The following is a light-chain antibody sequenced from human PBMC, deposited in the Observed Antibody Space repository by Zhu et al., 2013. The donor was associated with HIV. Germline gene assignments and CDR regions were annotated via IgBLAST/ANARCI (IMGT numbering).Light chain of an antibody. CDR3: QQYDTLPYS. V-gene: IGKV1-5*03. J-gene: IGKJ2*03. CDR1: QSLSGW. Sequence: DIQMTQSPSTLSASVGDRVTITCRASQSLSGWLAWYQQKPGKAPKLLIYKASSLESGVPSRFSGSGSGTEFTLTISSLQPEDVATYYCQQYDTLPYSFGQGTKLEIK. CDR2: KAS.